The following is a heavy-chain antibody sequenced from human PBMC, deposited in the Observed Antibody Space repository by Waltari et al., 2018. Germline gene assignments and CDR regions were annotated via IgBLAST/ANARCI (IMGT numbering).Heavy chain of an antibody. CDR3: AKDRGHCSSTSCYEDY. Sequence: EVQLVESGGGLVQPGGSLRLSCAASGFTFSSYAMSWVRQAPGKGLEWVSAISGSGGSTYYAGSVKGRFTIARDNSKNTLYLQMNSLRAEETAVYYCAKDRGHCSSTSCYEDYWGQGTLVTVSS. V-gene: IGHV3-23*04. D-gene: IGHD2-2*01. CDR2: ISGSGGST. J-gene: IGHJ4*02. CDR1: GFTFSSYA.